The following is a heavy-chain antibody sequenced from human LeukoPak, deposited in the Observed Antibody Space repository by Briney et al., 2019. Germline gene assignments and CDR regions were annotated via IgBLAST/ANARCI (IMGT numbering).Heavy chain of an antibody. CDR1: GFTFSSYE. J-gene: IGHJ6*03. D-gene: IGHD4-17*01. CDR2: ISRSGSTI. V-gene: IGHV3-48*03. Sequence: GGSLRLSCAASGFTFSSYEMNWVRQAPGQVLEGVSFISRSGSTIYSADSVKGRFTISRDNAKNSLYLQMNSLRAEDTAVYYCARGSGDSPPIGHYYYYVDVWGKGTTVTVSS. CDR3: ARGSGDSPPIGHYYYYVDV.